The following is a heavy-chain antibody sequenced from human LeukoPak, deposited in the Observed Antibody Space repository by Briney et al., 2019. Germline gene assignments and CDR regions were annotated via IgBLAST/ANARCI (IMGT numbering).Heavy chain of an antibody. Sequence: PSETLSLTCTVSGVSISSYYWSWIRQPPGKGLEWVGDIYYSGSTNYNPSLKSRVTISVDTSKNQFSLKLSSVTAADTAVYYCARVEEGYGSGRRENYYYYYMDVWGKGTTVTISS. CDR1: GVSISSYY. V-gene: IGHV4-59*01. D-gene: IGHD3-10*01. CDR2: IYYSGST. J-gene: IGHJ6*03. CDR3: ARVEEGYGSGRRENYYYYYMDV.